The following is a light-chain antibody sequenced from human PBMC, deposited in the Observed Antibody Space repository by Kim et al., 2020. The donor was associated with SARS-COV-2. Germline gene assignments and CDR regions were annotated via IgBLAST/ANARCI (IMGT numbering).Light chain of an antibody. CDR2: DND. J-gene: IGLJ2*01. Sequence: QSMLTQPPSVSAAPGQKVTISCSGSSANIGTNFISWFQQVPGTAPKLLIFDNDKRPSGIPDRFSASKSGTSATLVITGLQTGDEADYYCGTWDTSLTVALFGGGTKVTVL. CDR3: GTWDTSLTVAL. CDR1: SANIGTNF. V-gene: IGLV1-51*01.